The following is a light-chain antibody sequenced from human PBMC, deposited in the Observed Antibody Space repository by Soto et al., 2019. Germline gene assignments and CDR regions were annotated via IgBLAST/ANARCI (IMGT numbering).Light chain of an antibody. CDR3: QQPISFPIT. Sequence: DIQMNQYPSSLSASVEDRVAITCRASQSISLYLSWYMQKPGKAPEXXISAASSLQSGVPSRVRGSGSGTDFTLTIRSLKPEDFETYYCQQPISFPITFGQGTRLEIK. V-gene: IGKV1-39*01. CDR1: QSISLY. J-gene: IGKJ5*01. CDR2: AAS.